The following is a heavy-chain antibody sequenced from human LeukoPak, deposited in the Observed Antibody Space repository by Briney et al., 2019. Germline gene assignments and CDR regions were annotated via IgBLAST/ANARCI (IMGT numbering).Heavy chain of an antibody. CDR1: GGSITSSSYY. Sequence: SETLSLTCTVSGGSITSSSYYWGWIRQPPGKGLEWIGSFYYSGSTYYNPSLKSRVTISVDTSKNQFSLKLSSVTAADTAVYYCARDGGNPDYWFDPWGQGTLVTVSS. CDR3: ARDGGNPDYWFDP. D-gene: IGHD4-23*01. J-gene: IGHJ5*02. CDR2: FYYSGST. V-gene: IGHV4-39*07.